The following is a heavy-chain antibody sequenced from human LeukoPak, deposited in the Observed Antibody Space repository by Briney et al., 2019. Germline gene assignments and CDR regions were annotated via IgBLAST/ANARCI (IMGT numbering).Heavy chain of an antibody. Sequence: SVTVSCKASRFTFSSPTVQWVRQARGQRLEWIGWIVVGSGYTNYAQKFQERVTFTGDMSTGTVYMELSSLRSEDTAVYYCAVARGLTDPLDFWGQGTLVTVSS. V-gene: IGHV1-58*01. CDR1: RFTFSSPT. CDR2: IVVGSGYT. D-gene: IGHD3-10*01. CDR3: AVARGLTDPLDF. J-gene: IGHJ4*02.